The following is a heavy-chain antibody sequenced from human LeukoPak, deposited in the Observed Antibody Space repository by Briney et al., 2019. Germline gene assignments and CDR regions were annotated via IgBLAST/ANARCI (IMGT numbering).Heavy chain of an antibody. CDR2: INHSGST. D-gene: IGHD3-3*01. CDR3: ARRALVLRFYDY. Sequence: SETLSLTCAVYGGSFSGYYWSWIRQPPGKGLEWIGEINHSGSTNCNPSLKSRVTISVDTSKNQFSLKLSSVTAADTAVYYCARRALVLRFYDYWGQGTLVTVSS. J-gene: IGHJ4*02. V-gene: IGHV4-34*01. CDR1: GGSFSGYY.